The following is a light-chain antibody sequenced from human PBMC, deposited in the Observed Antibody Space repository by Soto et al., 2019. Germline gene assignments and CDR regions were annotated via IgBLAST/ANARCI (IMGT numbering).Light chain of an antibody. CDR1: QSLRSS. CDR2: DAS. V-gene: IGKV3-15*01. J-gene: IGKJ5*01. CDR3: QQYNTWRSIS. Sequence: ETLMTQSPDTLSVSLGERATLSCRASQSLRSSLAWYQQKPGQAPRLLIYDASTRATGIPARFSGSGSGTDFTLTISGLQSEDFAVYYCQQYNTWRSISFGQGTRLEIK.